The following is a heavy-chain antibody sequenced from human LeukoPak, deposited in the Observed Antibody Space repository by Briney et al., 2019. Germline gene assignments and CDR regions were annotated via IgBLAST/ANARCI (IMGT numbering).Heavy chain of an antibody. CDR2: MSPNSDNT. CDR3: ARDYGGSSGWFDP. D-gene: IGHD4-23*01. Sequence: ASVKVSCKASGYTFTSYDINWVRQATGQGLEWMGWMSPNSDNTGYAQKSQGRVTFTRDTSISTAYMELRSLTSEDTAVYYCARDYGGSSGWFDPWGQGTLVTVSS. J-gene: IGHJ5*02. CDR1: GYTFTSYD. V-gene: IGHV1-8*01.